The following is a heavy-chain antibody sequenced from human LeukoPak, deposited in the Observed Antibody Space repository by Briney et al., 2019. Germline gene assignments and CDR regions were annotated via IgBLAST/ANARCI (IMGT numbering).Heavy chain of an antibody. V-gene: IGHV1-2*02. CDR3: ARGVVGATLTGDY. CDR1: GYTFTGYY. Sequence: GASVKVSCKASGYTFTGYYMHWVRQAPGQGLEWMGWINPNSGGTNYAQKSQGRVTMTRDTSISTAYMELSRLRSDDTAVYYCARGVVGATLTGDYWGQGTLVTVSS. CDR2: INPNSGGT. J-gene: IGHJ4*02. D-gene: IGHD1-26*01.